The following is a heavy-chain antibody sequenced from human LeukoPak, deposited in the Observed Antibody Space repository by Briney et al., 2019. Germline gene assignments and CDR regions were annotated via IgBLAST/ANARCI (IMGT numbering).Heavy chain of an antibody. D-gene: IGHD3-22*01. J-gene: IGHJ4*02. CDR1: GGSISSSSYY. CDR3: ARAPTYYYDSSDAGYFDY. V-gene: IGHV4-39*07. CDR2: IYYSGST. Sequence: PSETLSLTCTVSGGSISSSSYYWGWIRQPPGKGLEWIGSIYYSGSTYYNPSLKSRVTISVDTSKNQFSLKLSSVTAADTAVYYCARAPTYYYDSSDAGYFDYWGQGTLVTVSS.